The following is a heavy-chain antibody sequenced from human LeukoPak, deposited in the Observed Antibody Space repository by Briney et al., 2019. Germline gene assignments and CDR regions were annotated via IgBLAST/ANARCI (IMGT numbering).Heavy chain of an antibody. CDR1: GGSISSSSYY. Sequence: PSETLSLTCTVSGGSISSSSYYWGWIRQHPGKGLEWIGSIYYSGSTYYNPSLKSRVTISVDTSKNQFSLKLRSVPAADTAVYYCARHTFYYYDSSGYYERPFDYWGQGTLVTVSS. D-gene: IGHD3-22*01. CDR3: ARHTFYYYDSSGYYERPFDY. J-gene: IGHJ4*02. CDR2: IYYSGST. V-gene: IGHV4-39*01.